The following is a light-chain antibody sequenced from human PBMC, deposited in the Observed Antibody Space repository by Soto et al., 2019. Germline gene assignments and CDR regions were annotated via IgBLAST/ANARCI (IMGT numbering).Light chain of an antibody. Sequence: EIVMTQSPATLSVSPGERATLSCRASQSVSSNLAWYQQKPGQAPRLLIYGASTRATGIPARFSGSGSGTEFTLTISRLQSEDFAVHYCQQYNNWPPWTFGQGTKVEIK. V-gene: IGKV3-15*01. CDR2: GAS. CDR1: QSVSSN. J-gene: IGKJ1*01. CDR3: QQYNNWPPWT.